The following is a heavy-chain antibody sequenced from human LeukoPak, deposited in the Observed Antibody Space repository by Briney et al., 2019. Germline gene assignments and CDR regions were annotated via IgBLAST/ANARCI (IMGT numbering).Heavy chain of an antibody. D-gene: IGHD3-9*01. V-gene: IGHV2-5*01. Sequence: SGPTLVKPTQTLTLTCTFSGFSLRTSGVAVGWLRQPPGKALEWLAVIYWNDDKRSSPSLERRLTISKDTSKNQVVLTMTNMAPVDTATSYCATNDILTGDPFDVWGQGTVVTVSS. J-gene: IGHJ3*01. CDR2: IYWNDDK. CDR1: GFSLRTSGVA. CDR3: ATNDILTGDPFDV.